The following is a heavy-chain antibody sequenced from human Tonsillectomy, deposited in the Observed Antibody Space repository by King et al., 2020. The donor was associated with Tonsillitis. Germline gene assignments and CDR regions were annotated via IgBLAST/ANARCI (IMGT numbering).Heavy chain of an antibody. V-gene: IGHV3-74*01. CDR3: ATGIINAYDI. Sequence: VQLVESGGGLVQPGGSLRLSCAGSGLTFSSYWMHWVRQAPGKGLMWVSRIKNDGISTDYADSVKGRFIISRDDAKSTLYLQISSLRAEDTAIYYCATGIINAYDIWGQGTMVTVSS. CDR1: GLTFSSYW. CDR2: IKNDGIST. J-gene: IGHJ3*02.